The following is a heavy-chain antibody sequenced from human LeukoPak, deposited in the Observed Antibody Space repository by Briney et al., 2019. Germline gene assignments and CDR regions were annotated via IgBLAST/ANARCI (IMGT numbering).Heavy chain of an antibody. CDR3: ARHRQREGDFDY. V-gene: IGHV4-39*01. Sequence: SETLSLTCTVSGGSISSSSYYWGWIRQPPGKGLEWIGSIYYSGSTYYNPSLKSRVTISVDTSKNQFSLELSSVTAADTAMYYCARHRQREGDFDYWGQGTLVTVSS. J-gene: IGHJ4*02. CDR1: GGSISSSSYY. D-gene: IGHD1-26*01. CDR2: IYYSGST.